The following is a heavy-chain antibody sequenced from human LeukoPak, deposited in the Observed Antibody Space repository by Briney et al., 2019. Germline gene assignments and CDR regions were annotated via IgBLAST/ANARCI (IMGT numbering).Heavy chain of an antibody. D-gene: IGHD6-19*01. Sequence: PGWSLRLSCAASGFTFSDYNMNWVRQAPGKGLEWVSYISSSSNYIHYADSVKGRFTISRDNAKNSMYLQMNSLRAEDTAVYYCARDFDAGIVVAGFDYWGQGTLVTVSS. V-gene: IGHV3-21*01. CDR2: ISSSSNYI. CDR3: ARDFDAGIVVAGFDY. CDR1: GFTFSDYN. J-gene: IGHJ4*02.